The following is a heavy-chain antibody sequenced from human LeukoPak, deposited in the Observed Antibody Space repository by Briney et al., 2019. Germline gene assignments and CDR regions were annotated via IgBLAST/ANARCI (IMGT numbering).Heavy chain of an antibody. Sequence: GESLKISCKGSGYSFTSYWIGWVRQMPGKGLEWMGIIYPGDSDTRYSPSFQGQVTISADKSISTAYLQWSSLKASDTAMYYCASPPGGYCSGGSCYPDPGFLQHWGQGTLVTVSS. V-gene: IGHV5-51*01. CDR3: ASPPGGYCSGGSCYPDPGFLQH. CDR2: IYPGDSDT. D-gene: IGHD2-15*01. CDR1: GYSFTSYW. J-gene: IGHJ1*01.